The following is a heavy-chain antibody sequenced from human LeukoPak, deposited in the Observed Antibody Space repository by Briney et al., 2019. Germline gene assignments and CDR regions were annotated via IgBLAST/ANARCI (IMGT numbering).Heavy chain of an antibody. CDR1: GYSISSGYY. D-gene: IGHD2-2*01. CDR2: INHSGST. J-gene: IGHJ6*03. V-gene: IGHV4-38-2*02. CDR3: ARVKKGYCSSTSCYGGYYMDV. Sequence: PSETLSLTCTVSGYSISSGYYWVWIRQPPGKGLEWIGEINHSGSTNYNPSLKSRVNISVDTSRNPFSLKLSSVTDADTAVYYCARVKKGYCSSTSCYGGYYMDVWGKGTTVTVSS.